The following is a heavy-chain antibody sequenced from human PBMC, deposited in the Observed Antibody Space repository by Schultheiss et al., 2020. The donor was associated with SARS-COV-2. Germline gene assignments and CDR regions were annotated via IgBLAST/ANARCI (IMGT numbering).Heavy chain of an antibody. CDR2: ISSSSSYT. CDR3: ARGSQWDRTMDV. D-gene: IGHD1-26*01. J-gene: IGHJ6*02. V-gene: IGHV3-11*06. Sequence: GESLKISCAASGFTFDDYAMHWVRQAPGKGLEWVSYISSSSSYTNYADSVKGRFTISRDNAKNSLYLQMNSLRAEDTAVYYCARGSQWDRTMDVWGQGTTVTVSS. CDR1: GFTFDDYA.